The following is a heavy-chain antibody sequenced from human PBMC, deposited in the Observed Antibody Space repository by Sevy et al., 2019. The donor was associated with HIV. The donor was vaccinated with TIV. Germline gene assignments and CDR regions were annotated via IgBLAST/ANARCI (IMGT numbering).Heavy chain of an antibody. CDR2: IKSKTDGGTT. J-gene: IGHJ3*02. V-gene: IGHV3-15*01. Sequence: GSLRLSCAASGFTFSNAWMSWVRQAPGKGLEWVGRIKSKTDGGTTDYAAPVKGRFTISRDDSKNTLYLQMNSLKTEDTAVYYCTTVFSGSYPDAFDIWGQGTMVTVSS. D-gene: IGHD1-26*01. CDR1: GFTFSNAW. CDR3: TTVFSGSYPDAFDI.